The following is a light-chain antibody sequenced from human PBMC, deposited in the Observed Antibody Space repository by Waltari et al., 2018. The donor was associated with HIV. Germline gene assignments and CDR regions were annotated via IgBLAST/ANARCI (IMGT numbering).Light chain of an antibody. V-gene: IGKV3-15*01. CDR1: QSVSTN. CDR2: DAS. CDR3: QQYHNWPPWT. J-gene: IGKJ1*01. Sequence: PGGRATLACRASQSVSTNLAWYQQKPGQAPRLLISDASSRATGVPARFSGSASGTEFTLTISNLQSEDFAVYYCQQYHNWPPWTFGQGTKVEIK.